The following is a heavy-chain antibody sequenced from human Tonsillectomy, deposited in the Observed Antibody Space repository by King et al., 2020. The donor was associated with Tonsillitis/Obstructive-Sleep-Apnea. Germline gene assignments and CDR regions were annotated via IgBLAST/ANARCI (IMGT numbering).Heavy chain of an antibody. J-gene: IGHJ4*02. CDR3: ARAVRGVESSGFPTGGQFDY. Sequence: VQLVESGAEVKKPGASVKVSCKASGYTFTSYGINWVRQAPGQGLEWMGWISAYNGNTNYAQTLQGRVTMTTDTSTSTAYMELRSLRSDDTDVYYCARAVRGVESSGFPTGGQFDYWGEGTLVTVSS. CDR2: ISAYNGNT. CDR1: GYTFTSYG. V-gene: IGHV1-18*01. D-gene: IGHD6-19*01.